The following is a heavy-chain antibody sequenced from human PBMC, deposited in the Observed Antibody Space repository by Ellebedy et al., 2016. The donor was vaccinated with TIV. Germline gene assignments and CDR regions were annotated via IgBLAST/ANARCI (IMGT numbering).Heavy chain of an antibody. J-gene: IGHJ4*02. D-gene: IGHD3-22*01. CDR1: GGTFSSYA. CDR2: IIPILGIA. CDR3: ARDPYYDKFYMDWGDY. V-gene: IGHV1-69*04. Sequence: ASVKVSCKASGGTFSSYAISWVRQAPGQGLEWMGRIIPILGIANYAQKFQGRVTITADKSTSTAYMELSSLRSEDTAVYYCARDPYYDKFYMDWGDYWGQGTLVTVSS.